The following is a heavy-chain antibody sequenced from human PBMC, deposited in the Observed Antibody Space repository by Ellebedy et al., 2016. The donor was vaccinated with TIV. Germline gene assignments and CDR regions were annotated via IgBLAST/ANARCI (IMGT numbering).Heavy chain of an antibody. Sequence: MPSETLSLTCAISGDSVSSNSSAWNWIRQSPSRGLEWLGRTYYRSKWYDDYAVSVKSRITINPDTSKNQFSLQLNSVTPDDTAVYYCARDPAAAADLPYYFDCWGQGILVTVSS. D-gene: IGHD6-13*01. J-gene: IGHJ4*02. V-gene: IGHV6-1*01. CDR1: GDSVSSNSSA. CDR2: TYYRSKWYD. CDR3: ARDPAAAADLPYYFDC.